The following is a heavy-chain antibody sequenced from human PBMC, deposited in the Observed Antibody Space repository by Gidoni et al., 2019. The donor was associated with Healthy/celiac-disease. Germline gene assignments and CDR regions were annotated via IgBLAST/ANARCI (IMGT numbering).Heavy chain of an antibody. J-gene: IGHJ2*01. CDR3: ARDGLGKWLDTLGDFDL. D-gene: IGHD6-19*01. CDR1: GFTFSSYS. V-gene: IGHV3-21*01. CDR2: ISSSSRYI. Sequence: EVQLVESGGGLVKPGGSLRLSCSASGFTFSSYSMNCVRQAPGKGLEWVSSISSSSRYIYYADSVKGRFTISRDNAKNSLYLQMNSLRAEDTAVYYCARDGLGKWLDTLGDFDLWGRGTLVTVSS.